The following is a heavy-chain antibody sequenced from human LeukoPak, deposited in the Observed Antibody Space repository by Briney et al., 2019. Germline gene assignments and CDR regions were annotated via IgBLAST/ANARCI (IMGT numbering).Heavy chain of an antibody. D-gene: IGHD5-24*01. CDR1: GFTFSSYA. Sequence: GGSLRLSCAASGFTFSSYAMHWVRQAPGKGLEGVAVISYDGSNKYYADSVKGRFTISRDNSKNTLYLQMNSLRAEDTAVYYCARDGWLQLVGYYYGMDVWGQGTTVTVSS. CDR2: ISYDGSNK. CDR3: ARDGWLQLVGYYYGMDV. J-gene: IGHJ6*02. V-gene: IGHV3-30*04.